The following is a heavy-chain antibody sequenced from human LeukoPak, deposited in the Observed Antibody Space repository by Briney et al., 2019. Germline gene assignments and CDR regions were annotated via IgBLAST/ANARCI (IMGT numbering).Heavy chain of an antibody. CDR3: AVRIAVPGGFDT. D-gene: IGHD6-19*01. V-gene: IGHV3-53*01. Sequence: ETLSLTCSVSGGSISSSSSYWGWIRQPPGKGLEWVSVIYSGGSTYSADSVKGRFTISRDNSKNTLSLQMNSLRAEDTAIYYCAVRIAVPGGFDTWGQGTLVTVAS. J-gene: IGHJ4*02. CDR2: IYSGGST. CDR1: GGSISSSSSY.